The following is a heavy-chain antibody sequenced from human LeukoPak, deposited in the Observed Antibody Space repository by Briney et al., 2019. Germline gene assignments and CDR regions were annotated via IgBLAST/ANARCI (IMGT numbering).Heavy chain of an antibody. D-gene: IGHD3-16*02. V-gene: IGHV1-18*01. Sequence: ASVKVSCKASGYTFTSYGISWVRRAPGQGLEWMGWISAYNGNTNYAQKLQGRVTMTTDTSTSTAYMELRSLRSDDTAVYYCARDYDYVWGSYRHTGYYWGQGTLVTVSP. CDR2: ISAYNGNT. J-gene: IGHJ4*02. CDR1: GYTFTSYG. CDR3: ARDYDYVWGSYRHTGYY.